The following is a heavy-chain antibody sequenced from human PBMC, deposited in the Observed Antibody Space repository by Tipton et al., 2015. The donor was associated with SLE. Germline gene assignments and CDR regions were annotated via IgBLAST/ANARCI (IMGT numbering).Heavy chain of an antibody. CDR3: ARDQGGVGDFDY. CDR2: IHHSGSA. D-gene: IGHD1-26*01. CDR1: GGSISSYY. J-gene: IGHJ4*02. Sequence: LRLSCTVSGGSISSYYWSWIRQPPGKGLEWIGYIHHSGSANYNPSLKSRVTISVDTSKTQFSLKLSSVTAADTAVYFCARDQGGVGDFDYWGQGTLVTVSS. V-gene: IGHV4-59*01.